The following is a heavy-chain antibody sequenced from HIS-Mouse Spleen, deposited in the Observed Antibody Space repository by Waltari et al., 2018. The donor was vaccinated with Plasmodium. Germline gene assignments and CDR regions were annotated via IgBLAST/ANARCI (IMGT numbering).Heavy chain of an antibody. CDR2: IKSKTYGGKT. CDR1: GFTFSTAW. V-gene: IGHV3-15*01. Sequence: EVQLVESGGGLVKPGGSLRLSCAASGFTFSTAWMSWVSQAPGRGLEWVGRIKSKTYGGKTDYAAPVKGRFTISRDDSKNTLYLQMNSLKTEDTAVYYCTTSLTGVDYWGQGTLVTVSS. J-gene: IGHJ4*02. CDR3: TTSLTGVDY. D-gene: IGHD7-27*01.